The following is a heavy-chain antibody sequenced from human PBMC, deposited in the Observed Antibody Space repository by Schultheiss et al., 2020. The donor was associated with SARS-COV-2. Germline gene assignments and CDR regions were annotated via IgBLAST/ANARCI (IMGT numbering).Heavy chain of an antibody. D-gene: IGHD3-22*01. Sequence: SETLSLTGAVSGYSISSGYYWGWLRQTPEKGLEWIGEIYHSGSTNYNPSLKSRVTISVDTSKNQFSLKLSSVTAADTAVYYCARANSMIVVVTYFDYWGQGTLVTVSS. CDR1: GYSISSGYY. CDR3: ARANSMIVVVTYFDY. CDR2: IYHSGST. J-gene: IGHJ4*02. V-gene: IGHV4-38-2*01.